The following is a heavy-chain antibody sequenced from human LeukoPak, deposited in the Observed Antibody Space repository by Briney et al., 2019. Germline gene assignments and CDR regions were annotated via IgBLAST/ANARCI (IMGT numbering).Heavy chain of an antibody. CDR3: ARDLPYYDSSGYPDY. CDR1: GFTFSSYG. Sequence: GGTLRLSCAASGFTFSSYGMHWVRQAPGKGLEWVAVIWYDGSNKYYADSVKGRFTISRDNSKNTLYLQMSSLRAEDTAVYYCARDLPYYDSSGYPDYWGQGTLVTVSS. CDR2: IWYDGSNK. V-gene: IGHV3-33*01. J-gene: IGHJ4*02. D-gene: IGHD3-22*01.